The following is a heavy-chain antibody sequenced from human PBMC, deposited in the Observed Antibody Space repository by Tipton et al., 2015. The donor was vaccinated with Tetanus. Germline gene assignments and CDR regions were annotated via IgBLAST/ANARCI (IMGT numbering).Heavy chain of an antibody. Sequence: TLSLTCTVSGGSMRSGTYYWGWIRQPPGKGLEWIASVSYSGSTYYNPSLKSRVTLSLDTARGQFSLKLTSVTAADAAVYFCARDRRDFAYDSRGFYSPLYYFDNWGQGLRVTVSS. J-gene: IGHJ4*02. CDR1: GGSMRSGTYY. CDR3: ARDRRDFAYDSRGFYSPLYYFDN. V-gene: IGHV4-39*02. CDR2: VSYSGST. D-gene: IGHD3-22*01.